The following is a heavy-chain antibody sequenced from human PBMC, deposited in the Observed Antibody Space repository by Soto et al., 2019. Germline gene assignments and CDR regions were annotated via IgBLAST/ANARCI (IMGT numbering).Heavy chain of an antibody. CDR3: AKPRYSLQWPPFDH. CDR1: GFRFSSYS. J-gene: IGHJ5*02. Sequence: QVKLVESGGGVVQSGGSRRLSCEASGFRFSSYSIHWVRQAPGKGLEWVAVISSDGSSSYFADSVKGRFAITRDNSRNNTDYQQMNNLRPDGTAVYYWAKPRYSLQWPPFDHGCHGTLVSVSS. D-gene: IGHD6-19*01. CDR2: ISSDGSSS. V-gene: IGHV3-30*18.